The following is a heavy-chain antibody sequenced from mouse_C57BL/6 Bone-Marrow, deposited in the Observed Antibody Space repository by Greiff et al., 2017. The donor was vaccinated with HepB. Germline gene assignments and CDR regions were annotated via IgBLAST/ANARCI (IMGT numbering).Heavy chain of an antibody. CDR2: IYPGSGNT. J-gene: IGHJ2*01. V-gene: IGHV1-76*01. Sequence: VKLVESGAELVRPGASVKLSCKASGYTFTDYYINWVKQRPGQGLEWIARIYPGSGNTYYDEKFKGKATLTAEKSSSTAYMQLSSLTSEDSAVYFCASSSYYSNDFDYWGQGTTLTVSS. CDR3: ASSSYYSNDFDY. CDR1: GYTFTDYY. D-gene: IGHD2-5*01.